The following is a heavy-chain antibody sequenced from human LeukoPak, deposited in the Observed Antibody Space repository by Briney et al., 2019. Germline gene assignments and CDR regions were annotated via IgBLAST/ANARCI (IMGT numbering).Heavy chain of an antibody. CDR2: ISSSSSYI. V-gene: IGHV3-21*01. D-gene: IGHD6-19*01. Sequence: KAGGSLRLSCAASGFTFSSYSMNWVRQAPGKGLEWVSSISSSSSYIYYADSVKGRFTISRDNAKNLLYLQMNSLRAEDTAVYYCARDLSPNSSGWYDLGYYYYGMDVWGQGTTVTVSS. CDR3: ARDLSPNSSGWYDLGYYYYGMDV. J-gene: IGHJ6*02. CDR1: GFTFSSYS.